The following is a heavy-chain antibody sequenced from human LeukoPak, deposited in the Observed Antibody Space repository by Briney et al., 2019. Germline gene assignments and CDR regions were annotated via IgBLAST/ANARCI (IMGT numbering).Heavy chain of an antibody. CDR2: TKHEGGEK. J-gene: IGHJ4*02. CDR3: SRDRGST. V-gene: IGHV3-7*01. Sequence: GGSLRLSCAASGFTFSSYEMNWVRQAPGKGLEWVANTKHEGGEKYYVDSVKGRFIISRDDAMNSVYLQMNSLRVEDTAVYYCSRDRGSTWGQGTLVTVSS. CDR1: GFTFSSYE. D-gene: IGHD5/OR15-5a*01.